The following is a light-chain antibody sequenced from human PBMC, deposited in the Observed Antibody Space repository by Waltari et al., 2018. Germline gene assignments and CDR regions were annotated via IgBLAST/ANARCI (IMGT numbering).Light chain of an antibody. CDR3: QSRDSYTDRV. Sequence: SSELTQDPPVSVALGQTVSITCQGDSLRKYYASWYRQRPGQAPILVIYGDNNRPSGIPDRFSTSTSGDTASLTITETQAEDEGDYYCQSRDSYTDRVFGGGTKLTVI. J-gene: IGLJ3*02. V-gene: IGLV3-19*01. CDR1: SLRKYY. CDR2: GDN.